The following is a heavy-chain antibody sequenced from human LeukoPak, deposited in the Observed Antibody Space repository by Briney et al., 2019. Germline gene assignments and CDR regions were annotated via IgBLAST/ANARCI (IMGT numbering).Heavy chain of an antibody. CDR3: AKVGAAREKYYYYGMDV. J-gene: IGHJ6*02. CDR1: GFTFSSYA. D-gene: IGHD6-6*01. V-gene: IGHV3-23*01. Sequence: GGSLRLSCVASGFTFSSYAMSWVRQAPGKGLEWVSAISGSGGSTYYADSVKGRFTISRDNSENTLYLQMNSLRAEDTAVYYCAKVGAAREKYYYYGMDVWGQGTTVTVSS. CDR2: ISGSGGST.